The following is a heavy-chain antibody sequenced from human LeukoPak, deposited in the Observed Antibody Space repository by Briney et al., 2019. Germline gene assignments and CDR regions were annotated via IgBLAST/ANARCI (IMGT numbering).Heavy chain of an antibody. CDR1: GYTFTSYG. CDR3: SRWELGAFDI. J-gene: IGHJ3*02. CDR2: ISTYNGDT. Sequence: GASVKVSCKASGYTFTSYGISWVRQAPGQGLEWMGWISTYNGDTNYAQNLQGRVTMTADTSTSTAYMELRSLRSDDTAVYFCSRWELGAFDISGQGTMVTVSS. D-gene: IGHD1-26*01. V-gene: IGHV1-18*01.